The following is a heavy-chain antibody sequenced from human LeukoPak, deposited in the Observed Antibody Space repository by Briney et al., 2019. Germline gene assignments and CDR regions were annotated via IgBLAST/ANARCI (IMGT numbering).Heavy chain of an antibody. CDR1: GFTFSSYE. D-gene: IGHD1-26*01. CDR3: ARGGAADY. V-gene: IGHV3-48*03. Sequence: GGSLRLSCAASGFTFSSYEMNWVRQAPGKGLEWVSYISNTGTTIYYADSVKGRFTISRDNAKNSLYLQMNSLRAEDTAAYYCARGGAADYWGQGTLVTVSS. CDR2: ISNTGTTI. J-gene: IGHJ4*02.